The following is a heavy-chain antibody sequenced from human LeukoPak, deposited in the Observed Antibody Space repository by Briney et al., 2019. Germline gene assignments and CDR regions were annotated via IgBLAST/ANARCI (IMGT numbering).Heavy chain of an antibody. D-gene: IGHD5-12*01. CDR1: GDSVSSNSAA. V-gene: IGHV6-1*01. CDR3: AREFGYSGYDGGGFDY. Sequence: SHTLSLTCAISGDSVSSNSAAWNWIRQSPSRGLEWLGRTYYRSKWYNDYAVSVKSRITINPDTSKNQFSLQLNSVTPEDTAAYYCAREFGYSGYDGGGFDYWGQRTLVTVSS. J-gene: IGHJ4*02. CDR2: TYYRSKWYN.